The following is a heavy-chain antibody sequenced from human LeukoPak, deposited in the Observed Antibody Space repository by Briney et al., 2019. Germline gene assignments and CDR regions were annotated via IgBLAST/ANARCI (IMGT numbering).Heavy chain of an antibody. CDR3: VQEWELVIFDY. CDR1: GFTFSSYA. D-gene: IGHD1-26*01. V-gene: IGHV3-64D*06. Sequence: GGSLRLSCPASGFTFSSYAMHWVRQAPGKGLEYVSAISSNGGSTYYADSVKGRFTISRDNSKNTLYLQMSSLRAEDTAVYYCVQEWELVIFDYWGQGTLVTVSS. CDR2: ISSNGGST. J-gene: IGHJ4*02.